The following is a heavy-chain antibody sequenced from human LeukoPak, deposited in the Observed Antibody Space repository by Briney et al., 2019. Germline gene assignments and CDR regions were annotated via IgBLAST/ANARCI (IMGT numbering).Heavy chain of an antibody. J-gene: IGHJ6*03. CDR3: ARDVGTQGIWFGEVLSGYYYYYYMDV. CDR2: ISSSSSYI. Sequence: GGSLRLSCAASGFTFSSYSMNWVRQAPGKGLEWVSSISSSSSYIYYADSVKGRFTISRDNAKNSLYLQMNSLRAEDTAVYYCARDVGTQGIWFGEVLSGYYYYYYMDVWGKGTTVTVSS. V-gene: IGHV3-21*01. CDR1: GFTFSSYS. D-gene: IGHD3-10*01.